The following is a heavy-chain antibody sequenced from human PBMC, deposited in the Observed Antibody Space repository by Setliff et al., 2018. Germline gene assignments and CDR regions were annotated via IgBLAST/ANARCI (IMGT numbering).Heavy chain of an antibody. CDR2: IRFNGHIK. CDR3: AADYYDIVTGYYNLNY. CDR1: GFTFSNFA. V-gene: IGHV3-30*02. Sequence: AGGSLRLSCVVSGFTFSNFAMHWVRQAPGKGLEWLAFIRFNGHIKSYADSVKGRFTISRDNSKNRVYLQMQRLRVEDTAVYYCAADYYDIVTGYYNLNYWGQGTPVTVSS. D-gene: IGHD3-9*01. J-gene: IGHJ4*02.